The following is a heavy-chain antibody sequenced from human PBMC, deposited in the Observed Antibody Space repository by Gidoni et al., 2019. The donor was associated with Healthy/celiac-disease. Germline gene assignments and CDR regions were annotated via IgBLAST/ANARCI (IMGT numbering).Heavy chain of an antibody. D-gene: IGHD2-15*01. CDR1: GFTFSRYA. Sequence: EVQLLESGGGLVQPGGSLRLSCAASGFTFSRYAMSWVRQAPGKGLEWVSAISGSGGSTYYADSVKGRFTISRDNSKNTLYLQMNSLRAEDTAVYYCANNIPFTVAATSSYYGMDVWGQGTTVTVSS. J-gene: IGHJ6*02. CDR2: ISGSGGST. V-gene: IGHV3-23*01. CDR3: ANNIPFTVAATSSYYGMDV.